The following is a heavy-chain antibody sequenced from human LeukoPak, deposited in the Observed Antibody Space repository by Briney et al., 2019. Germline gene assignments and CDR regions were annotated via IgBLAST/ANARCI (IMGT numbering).Heavy chain of an antibody. Sequence: SETLSLTCAVYGGSFSGYYWSWIRQPPGKGLEWIGEINHSGSTNYNPSLKSRVTISVDTSKNQFSLKLSSVTAADTAVYYCAREPYYYDSSGYYPIDYWGQGTLVTVSS. J-gene: IGHJ4*02. CDR1: GGSFSGYY. V-gene: IGHV4-34*01. CDR3: AREPYYYDSSGYYPIDY. D-gene: IGHD3-22*01. CDR2: INHSGST.